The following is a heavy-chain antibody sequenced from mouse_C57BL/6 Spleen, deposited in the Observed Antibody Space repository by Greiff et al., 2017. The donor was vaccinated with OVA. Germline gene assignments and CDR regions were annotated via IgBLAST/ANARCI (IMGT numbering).Heavy chain of an antibody. CDR2: IHPNSGST. D-gene: IGHD2-10*01. CDR3: GVAFYGNYVGYYAMDY. Sequence: QVQLQQPGAELVKPGASVKLSCKASGYTFTSYWMHWVKQRPGQGLEWIGMIHPNSGSTNYNEKFKSKATLTVDKSSSTAYMQLSSLTSEDSAVYDCGVAFYGNYVGYYAMDYWGQGTSVTVSS. V-gene: IGHV1-64*01. CDR1: GYTFTSYW. J-gene: IGHJ4*01.